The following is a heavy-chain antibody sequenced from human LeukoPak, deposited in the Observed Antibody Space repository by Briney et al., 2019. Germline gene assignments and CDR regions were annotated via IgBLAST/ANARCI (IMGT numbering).Heavy chain of an antibody. D-gene: IGHD3-10*01. J-gene: IGHJ4*02. CDR2: ISGSGGST. CDR3: ARALALGSGSYEDY. V-gene: IGHV3-23*01. Sequence: GGSLRLSCEAAGFTSSNYAMSWVRQAPGKGLEWVSGISGSGGSTYYADSVKGRFTISRDNSKNTLYLQMNSLRAEDTAVYYCARALALGSGSYEDYWGQGTLVTVSS. CDR1: GFTSSNYA.